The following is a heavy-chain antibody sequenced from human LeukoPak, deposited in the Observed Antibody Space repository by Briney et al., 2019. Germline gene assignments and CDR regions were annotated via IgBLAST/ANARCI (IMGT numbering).Heavy chain of an antibody. CDR3: ARHLEYTTSGKAFDV. CDR1: GGSINNSSSDY. D-gene: IGHD3-3*01. Sequence: SETLSLTCTVSGGSINNSSSDYWAWIRQPPGKGLEWIGNIYYTGSTYYTSSLKSRVTMSVDTSKNVFSLTLKSLTSAGTAVYYCARHLEYTTSGKAFDVWGQGTLVSVSS. CDR2: IYYTGST. V-gene: IGHV4-39*01. J-gene: IGHJ3*01.